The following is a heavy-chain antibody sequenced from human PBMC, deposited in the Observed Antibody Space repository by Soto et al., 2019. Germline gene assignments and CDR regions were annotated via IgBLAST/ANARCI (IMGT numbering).Heavy chain of an antibody. CDR1: GDSFTSYW. J-gene: IGHJ4*02. CDR2: IDPTDSYI. Sequence: PGESLKISCKVSGDSFTSYWISWVRQMPGKGLEWMGRIDPTDSYINYSPSFQGHVTISTDKSISTAYLQWNSLRASDTAMYYCGSKRTTLVEQIDNWGQGTLVTVSS. CDR3: GSKRTTLVEQIDN. V-gene: IGHV5-10-1*01. D-gene: IGHD1-1*01.